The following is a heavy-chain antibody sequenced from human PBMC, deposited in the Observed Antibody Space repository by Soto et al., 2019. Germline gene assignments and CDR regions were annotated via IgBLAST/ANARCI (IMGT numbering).Heavy chain of an antibody. CDR1: GFTFSSYA. V-gene: IGHV3-23*01. Sequence: PGGSLRLSCAASGFTFSSYAMSWVRQAPGKGLEWVSAISGSGGSTYYADSVKGRFTISRDNSKNTLYLQMNSLRAEDTAVYYCARSSYYYDILTGYFDYWGQGTLVTVS. J-gene: IGHJ4*02. D-gene: IGHD3-9*01. CDR2: ISGSGGST. CDR3: ARSSYYYDILTGYFDY.